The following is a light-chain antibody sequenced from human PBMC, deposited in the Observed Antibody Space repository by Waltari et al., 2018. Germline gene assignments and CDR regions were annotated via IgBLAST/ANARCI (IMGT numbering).Light chain of an antibody. CDR2: DAS. CDR1: QSVGRT. CDR3: QKYGTRPAT. J-gene: IGKJ1*01. V-gene: IGKV3-20*01. Sequence: EIVLTQSPASLSLSPGDRATLSCRASQSVGRTLAWYQQRPGQAPRRLIYDASSRATGIPDRFSGSGYGTDFSLTISRLEPEDFAVYYCQKYGTRPATFGQGTKVEVK.